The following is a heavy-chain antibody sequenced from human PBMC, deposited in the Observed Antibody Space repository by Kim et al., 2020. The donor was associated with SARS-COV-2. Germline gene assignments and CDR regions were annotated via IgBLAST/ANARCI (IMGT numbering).Heavy chain of an antibody. V-gene: IGHV3-23*03. CDR3: AKEGYSSSWYGGHYFDY. D-gene: IGHD6-13*01. J-gene: IGHJ4*02. Sequence: VKGRFTISRDNSKNTLYLQMNSLRAEDTAVYYCAKEGYSSSWYGGHYFDYWGQGTLVTVSS.